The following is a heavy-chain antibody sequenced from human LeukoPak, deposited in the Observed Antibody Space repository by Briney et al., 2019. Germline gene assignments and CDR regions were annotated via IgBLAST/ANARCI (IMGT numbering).Heavy chain of an antibody. Sequence: GGSLRLSCAAPGFTFSSYAMSWVRQAPGKGLVWVSRISTDESGTRYADSVKGRFTISRDNAKNTLYLQMNSLRAEDTAVYYCARGAPDFDYWGQGTLVTVSS. CDR1: GFTFSSYA. CDR2: ISTDESGT. CDR3: ARGAPDFDY. V-gene: IGHV3-74*01. J-gene: IGHJ4*02.